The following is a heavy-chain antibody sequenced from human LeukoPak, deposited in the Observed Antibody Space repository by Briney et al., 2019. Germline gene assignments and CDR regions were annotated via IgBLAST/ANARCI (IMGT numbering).Heavy chain of an antibody. J-gene: IGHJ4*02. CDR1: GFTFDDYA. D-gene: IGHD2-2*01. Sequence: GGSLRLSCAASGFTFDDYAMHWVRQAPGKGLEWVSGISWNSGSTGYADPLRGRFTISRDNAKNSLYLQMDSLRAEDTALYYRARAPITSPFYFDYWGQGTLVTVSS. CDR2: ISWNSGST. V-gene: IGHV3-9*01. CDR3: ARAPITSPFYFDY.